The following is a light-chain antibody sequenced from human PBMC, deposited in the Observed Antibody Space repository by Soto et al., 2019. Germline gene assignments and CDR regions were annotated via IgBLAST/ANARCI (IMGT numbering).Light chain of an antibody. CDR3: QQTSSIPRFT. CDR1: QSISSY. J-gene: IGKJ3*01. Sequence: DIQMTQSPSSLSASVGDRVTITCRASQSISSYLNWYQQKPGKAPKLLIYAASSLQSGVPSRFSGSGSGTDFTLTISSLQPEDFATYYCQQTSSIPRFTFGPGTNVDV. V-gene: IGKV1-39*01. CDR2: AAS.